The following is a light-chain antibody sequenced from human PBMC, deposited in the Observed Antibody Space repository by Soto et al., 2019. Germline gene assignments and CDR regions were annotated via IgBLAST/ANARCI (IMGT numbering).Light chain of an antibody. CDR2: GNS. Sequence: QSVLTQPPSVSGAPGQRVTISCTGSSSNIGAGYDVHWYQQLPGTAPKLLIDGNSNRPSGVPDRFSGSKSGTSASLAITGLQAEDEAHYCCQSYDSSLSRDVVAAGTKLTVL. CDR1: SSNIGAGYD. V-gene: IGLV1-40*01. J-gene: IGLJ1*01. CDR3: QSYDSSLSRDV.